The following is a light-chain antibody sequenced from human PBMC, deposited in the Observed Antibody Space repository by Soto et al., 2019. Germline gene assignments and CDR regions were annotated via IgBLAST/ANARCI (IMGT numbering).Light chain of an antibody. CDR2: DVS. CDR3: QQYDTSYT. CDR1: DTIGYTS. J-gene: IGKJ2*01. Sequence: EIVLTQFPGTLSLSPGERATLSCRASDTIGYTSLAWYQQQPVLAPTLLIYDVSTRAPGIPDRFSGSGSGTDFTLTISRLEPGDFAVYYCQQYDTSYTFGPGTRLEI. V-gene: IGKV3-20*01.